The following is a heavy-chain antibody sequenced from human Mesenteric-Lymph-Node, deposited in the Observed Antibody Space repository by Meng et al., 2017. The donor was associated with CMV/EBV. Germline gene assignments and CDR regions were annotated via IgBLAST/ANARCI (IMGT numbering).Heavy chain of an antibody. CDR3: ARGGVTGNFFDY. CDR2: ISSSSSYI. D-gene: IGHD3-16*01. V-gene: IGHV3-21*01. J-gene: IGHJ4*02. CDR1: GFTFSSYS. Sequence: GESLKISCAASGFTFSSYSMNWVRQAPGKGLEWVSSISSSSSYIYYADSVKGRFTISRDNAKNSLYLQMNSLRAEDTAVYYCARGGVTGNFFDYWGQGTLVTVSS.